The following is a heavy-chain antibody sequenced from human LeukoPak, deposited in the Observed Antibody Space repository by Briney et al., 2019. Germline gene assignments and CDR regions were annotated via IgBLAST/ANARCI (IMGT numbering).Heavy chain of an antibody. CDR3: ARVFSSQQLEFDY. D-gene: IGHD6-13*01. V-gene: IGHV4-39*07. CDR2: IHYSGST. J-gene: IGHJ4*02. CDR1: GGSISSSSYY. Sequence: PSETLSLTCTVSGGSISSSSYYWAWIRQPPGKGLEWIGSIHYSGSTYYNPSLQSRVTISIDTCKNQFSLKLSSVTAADTAVYYCARVFSSQQLEFDYWGQGTLVTVSS.